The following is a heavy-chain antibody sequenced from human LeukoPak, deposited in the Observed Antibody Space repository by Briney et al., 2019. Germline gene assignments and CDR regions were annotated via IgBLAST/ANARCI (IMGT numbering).Heavy chain of an antibody. J-gene: IGHJ3*02. Sequence: ASVKVSCKASGYTFTGYYMHWVRQAPGQGLEWMGWINPNSGGTNYAQKFQGRVTMTRDTSISTAYMELRSLRSDDTAVYYCARERWDCSSTSCYKDAFDIWGQGTMVTVSS. V-gene: IGHV1-2*02. CDR3: ARERWDCSSTSCYKDAFDI. D-gene: IGHD2-2*02. CDR2: INPNSGGT. CDR1: GYTFTGYY.